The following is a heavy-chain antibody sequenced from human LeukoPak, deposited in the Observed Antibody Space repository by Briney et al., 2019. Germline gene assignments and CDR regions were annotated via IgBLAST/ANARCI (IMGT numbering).Heavy chain of an antibody. Sequence: ASVKVSCKASGYTFTDYYIHWVRQAPGQGLEWMGRINPNSGGTNYAQKFQGRVTMTRGTSISTVYMELSRLRSDDTAVYYCARAYYDSSGLGFDYWGQGTLVTVSS. CDR1: GYTFTDYY. J-gene: IGHJ4*02. V-gene: IGHV1-2*06. CDR3: ARAYYDSSGLGFDY. CDR2: INPNSGGT. D-gene: IGHD3-22*01.